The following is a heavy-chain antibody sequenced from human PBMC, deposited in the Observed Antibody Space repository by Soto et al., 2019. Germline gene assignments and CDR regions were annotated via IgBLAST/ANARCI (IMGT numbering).Heavy chain of an antibody. CDR2: INPNSGGT. CDR3: ARGQSLRFLEWLSSHRNWFDP. J-gene: IGHJ5*02. Sequence: ASVKVSCKASGYTFTGYYMHWVRQAPGQGLESMGWINPNSGGTNYAQKFQGWVTMTRDTSISTAYMELSRLRSDDTAVYYCARGQSLRFLEWLSSHRNWFDPWGQGTLVTVSS. D-gene: IGHD3-3*01. CDR1: GYTFTGYY. V-gene: IGHV1-2*04.